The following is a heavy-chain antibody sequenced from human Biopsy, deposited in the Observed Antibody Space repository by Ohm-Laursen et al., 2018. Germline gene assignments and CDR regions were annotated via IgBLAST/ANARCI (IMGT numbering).Heavy chain of an antibody. CDR3: ARLGSGDYFPTFFDF. CDR1: GGPINSGGHF. CDR2: IFYSANT. V-gene: IGHV4-31*03. D-gene: IGHD5-12*01. Sequence: TLSLTCSVSGGPINSGGHFWGWVRQSPGKGLEWIGNIFYSANTYYNPSLKSRVTISVDTSKNQFSLKLSSVTAADTAVYYCARLGSGDYFPTFFDFWGQGALVTVSS. J-gene: IGHJ4*02.